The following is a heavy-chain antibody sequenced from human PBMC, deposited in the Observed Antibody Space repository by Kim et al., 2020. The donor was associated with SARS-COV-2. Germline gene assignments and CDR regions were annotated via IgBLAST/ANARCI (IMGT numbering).Heavy chain of an antibody. CDR2: INPSGGST. V-gene: IGHV1-46*01. Sequence: ASVKVSCKASGYTFTSYYMHWVRQAPGQGLEWMGIINPSGGSTSYAQKFQGRVTMTRDTSTSTVYMELSSLRSEDTAVYYCASLWDYYDSSGYFDYWGQGTLVTVSS. D-gene: IGHD3-22*01. CDR3: ASLWDYYDSSGYFDY. CDR1: GYTFTSYY. J-gene: IGHJ4*02.